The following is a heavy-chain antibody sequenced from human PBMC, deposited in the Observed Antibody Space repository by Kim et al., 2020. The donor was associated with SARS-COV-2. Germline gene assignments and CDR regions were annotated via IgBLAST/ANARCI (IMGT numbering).Heavy chain of an antibody. CDR3: ARDRGRVPFKLYAYFYYYYGMEV. Sequence: GGSLRLSCVASGFTFSSYGMRWVRQAPGKGLEWVAVIWFDGGNKYYADSVRGRFTISRDNSKNTLYLQMNSLRAEDTAVYYCARDRGRVPFKLYAYFYYYYGMEVWGQGTTVTVSS. D-gene: IGHD3-16*02. CDR1: GFTFSSYG. V-gene: IGHV3-33*01. J-gene: IGHJ6*02. CDR2: IWFDGGNK.